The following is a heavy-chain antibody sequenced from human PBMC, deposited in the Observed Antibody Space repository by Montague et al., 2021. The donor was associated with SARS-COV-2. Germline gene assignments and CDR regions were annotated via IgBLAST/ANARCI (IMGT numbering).Heavy chain of an antibody. CDR1: GRSVNSTNW. CDR2: VYRTGGT. J-gene: IGHJ4*02. V-gene: IGHV4-4*02. D-gene: IGHD5-12*01. CDR3: ARTGAYDHFDY. Sequence: ESLSLTCTVSGRSVNSTNWWSWVRQPPGKGLEWIAEVYRTGGTMFNPSFKSRVTLSIDRSKNLFSLNLNSVTVADTAGYYCARTGAYDHFDYWGPGTLVIVSS.